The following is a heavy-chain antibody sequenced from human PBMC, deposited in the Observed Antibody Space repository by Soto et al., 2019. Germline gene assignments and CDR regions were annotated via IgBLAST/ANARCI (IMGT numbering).Heavy chain of an antibody. CDR2: ISYDGSNK. CDR1: GFTFSSYA. V-gene: IGHV3-30-3*01. J-gene: IGHJ4*02. D-gene: IGHD2-15*01. CDR3: ARDQIGYCSGGSCYSLHY. Sequence: GGSLRLSCAASGFTFSSYAMHWVRQAPGKGLEWVAVISYDGSNKYYADSVKGRFTISRDNSKNTLYLQMNSLRAEDTAVYYCARDQIGYCSGGSCYSLHYWGQGTLVTVSS.